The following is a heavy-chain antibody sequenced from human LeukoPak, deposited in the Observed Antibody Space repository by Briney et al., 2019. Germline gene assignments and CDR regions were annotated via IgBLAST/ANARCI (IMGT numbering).Heavy chain of an antibody. D-gene: IGHD2-15*01. Sequence: GESLKISCKGSGYSFTSYWINWVRQMPGKGLEWMGRIDPSDSYTKYSPSFQGHVTISADKSISTAYLQWSSLKASDTAMYYCARYGVVVGELRLENWFDPWGQGTLATVSS. CDR3: ARYGVVVGELRLENWFDP. CDR2: IDPSDSYT. CDR1: GYSFTSYW. V-gene: IGHV5-10-1*01. J-gene: IGHJ5*02.